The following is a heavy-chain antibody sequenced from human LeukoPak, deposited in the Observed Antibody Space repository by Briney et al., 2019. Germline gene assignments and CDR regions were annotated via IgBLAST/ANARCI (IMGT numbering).Heavy chain of an antibody. CDR3: ARCYGSGPYYMDV. CDR1: GGSISSSSYY. J-gene: IGHJ6*03. D-gene: IGHD3-10*01. V-gene: IGHV4-61*01. CDR2: IYYSGST. Sequence: PSETLSLTCTVSGGSISSSSYYWSWIRQPPGKGLEWIGYIYYSGSTNYNPSLKSRVTISVDTSKNQLSLRLSSVTAADTAVYYCARCYGSGPYYMDVWGKGTTVTISS.